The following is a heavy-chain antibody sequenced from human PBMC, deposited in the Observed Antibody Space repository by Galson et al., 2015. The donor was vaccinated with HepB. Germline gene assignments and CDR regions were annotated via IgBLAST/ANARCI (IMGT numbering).Heavy chain of an antibody. J-gene: IGHJ4*02. CDR2: INHSGST. Sequence: ETLSLTCAVYGGSFSGYYWSWIRQPPGRGLEWIGEINHSGSTNYNPSLKSRVTISVDTSKNQFSLKLSSVTAADTAVYYCARGLYYYDSSGYYPTSPYFDYWGQGTLVTVSS. CDR3: ARGLYYYDSSGYYPTSPYFDY. D-gene: IGHD3-22*01. CDR1: GGSFSGYY. V-gene: IGHV4-34*01.